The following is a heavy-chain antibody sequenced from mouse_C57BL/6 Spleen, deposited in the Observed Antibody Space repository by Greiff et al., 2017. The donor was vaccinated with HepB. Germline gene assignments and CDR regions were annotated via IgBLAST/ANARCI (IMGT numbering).Heavy chain of an antibody. CDR3: TRSRAMDY. J-gene: IGHJ4*01. CDR2: IDPETGGT. V-gene: IGHV1-15*01. CDR1: GYTFTDYE. Sequence: VQLVESGAELVRPGASVTLSCKASGYTFTDYEMHWVKQTPVHGLEWIGAIDPETGGTAYNQKFKGKAILTADKSSSTAYMELRSLTSEDSAVYYCTRSRAMDYWGQGTSVTVSS.